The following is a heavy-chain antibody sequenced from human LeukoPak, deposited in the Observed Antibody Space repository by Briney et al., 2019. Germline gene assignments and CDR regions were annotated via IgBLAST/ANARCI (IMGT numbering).Heavy chain of an antibody. CDR1: GLTFTNSS. CDR2: ISSRSNYV. J-gene: IGHJ5*02. D-gene: IGHD2-8*01. V-gene: IGHV3-21*01. Sequence: GGSLRLSCAASGLTFTNSSMNWVRQAPGKGLEWVSSISSRSNYVYYADSVRGRFTVSRDNAKSSLYLQMDSLRAEDTAVYYCARSGWTNWFDPWGQGTLVTVSS. CDR3: ARSGWTNWFDP.